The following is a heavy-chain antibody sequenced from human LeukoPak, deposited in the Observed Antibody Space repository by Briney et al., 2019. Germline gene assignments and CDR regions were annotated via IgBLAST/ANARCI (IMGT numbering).Heavy chain of an antibody. V-gene: IGHV3-7*01. CDR3: AIYTTTRGCLDP. Sequence: PGGSLRLSCAASGFTVSTYWMIWVRQAPGKGLEWVANIKEDGSQKYYVDSVKGRFTISRDNANNSLYLQMESLRAEDTAVYYCAIYTTTRGCLDPWGQGTLVTVSS. CDR2: IKEDGSQK. CDR1: GFTVSTYW. J-gene: IGHJ5*02. D-gene: IGHD2-2*02.